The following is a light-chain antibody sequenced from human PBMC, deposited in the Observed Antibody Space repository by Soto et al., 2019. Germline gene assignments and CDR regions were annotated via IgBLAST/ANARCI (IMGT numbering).Light chain of an antibody. J-gene: IGKJ2*01. Sequence: EIVMTQSQATLYVSPGERATLSCRASQRVSSNLAWYQQKPGQAPRLLIYRASTRATGIPARFSGSGSGTEFTLTISSLQSEDFAVYYCQQYNNWPYTFGQGTKLEIK. CDR3: QQYNNWPYT. CDR1: QRVSSN. V-gene: IGKV3-15*01. CDR2: RAS.